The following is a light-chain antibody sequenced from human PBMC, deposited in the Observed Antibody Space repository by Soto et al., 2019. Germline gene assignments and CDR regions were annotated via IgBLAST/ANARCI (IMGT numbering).Light chain of an antibody. CDR2: GAS. Sequence: EIVLTQSPGALSLSPGERATLSCRASLSVGGNYLAWYQQKPGQTPRLLIHGASYRATGIPDRFSGSGSGTDFTLTISRLEPEDFAVYYCQQYNSSPRTFGQGTKVDIK. CDR3: QQYNSSPRT. J-gene: IGKJ1*01. CDR1: LSVGGNY. V-gene: IGKV3-20*01.